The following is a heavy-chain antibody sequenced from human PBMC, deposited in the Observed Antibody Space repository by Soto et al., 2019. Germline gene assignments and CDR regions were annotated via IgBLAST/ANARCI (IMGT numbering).Heavy chain of an antibody. V-gene: IGHV4-59*08. J-gene: IGHJ4*02. D-gene: IGHD6-13*01. Sequence: QVQLQESGPGLVKPSETLSLTCTVSGGSIGNSYWSWIRQSPGKGLEWIGYIYYSGSSNYNPSLKSLRPISVDTSKNQFSLKLSSVTAADTAVYYCARHSSSWPIFDYWGQGTLVIVSS. CDR3: ARHSSSWPIFDY. CDR2: IYYSGSS. CDR1: GGSIGNSY.